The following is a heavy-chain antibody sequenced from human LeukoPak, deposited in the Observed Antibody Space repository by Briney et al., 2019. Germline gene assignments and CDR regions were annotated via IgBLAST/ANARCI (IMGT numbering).Heavy chain of an antibody. D-gene: IGHD3-10*01. CDR3: ARGWGYYYGSGSPNSMDV. J-gene: IGHJ6*02. CDR1: GFTFSSYG. Sequence: GGSLRFSCAASGFTFSSYGMHWVRQAPGKGLEWVAVIWYDGSNKYYADSVKGRFTISRDNSKNTLYLQMNSLRAEDTAVYYCARGWGYYYGSGSPNSMDVWGQGTTVTVSS. V-gene: IGHV3-33*01. CDR2: IWYDGSNK.